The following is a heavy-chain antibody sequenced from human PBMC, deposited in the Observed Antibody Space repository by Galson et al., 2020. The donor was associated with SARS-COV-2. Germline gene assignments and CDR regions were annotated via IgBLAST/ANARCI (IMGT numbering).Heavy chain of an antibody. CDR3: ATGPSIAAAATGWFDP. CDR2: FDPEDGET. V-gene: IGHV1-24*01. J-gene: IGHJ5*02. CDR1: GYTLTELS. D-gene: IGHD6-13*01. Sequence: GASVKVSCKVSGYTLTELSMHWVRQAPGKGLEWMGGFDPEDGETIYAQKFQGRVTMTEDTSTDTAYMELSSLRSEDTAVYYCATGPSIAAAATGWFDPWGQGTLVTVSS.